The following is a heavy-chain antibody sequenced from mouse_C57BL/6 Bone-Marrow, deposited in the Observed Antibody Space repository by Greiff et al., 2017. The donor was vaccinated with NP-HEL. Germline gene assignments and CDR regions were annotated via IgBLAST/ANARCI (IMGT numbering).Heavy chain of an antibody. J-gene: IGHJ3*01. CDR1: GYTFTDYY. Sequence: VQLVESGAELVRPGASVKLSCKASGYTFTDYYINWVKQRPGQGLEWIARIYPGSGNTYYNEKFKGKATLTAEKSSSTAYMQLSSLTSEDSAVYFCARGLGSWFAYWGQGTLVTVSA. D-gene: IGHD3-1*01. CDR3: ARGLGSWFAY. V-gene: IGHV1-76*01. CDR2: IYPGSGNT.